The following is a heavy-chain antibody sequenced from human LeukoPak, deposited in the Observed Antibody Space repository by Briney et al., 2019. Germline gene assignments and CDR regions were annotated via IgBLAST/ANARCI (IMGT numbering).Heavy chain of an antibody. V-gene: IGHV3-13*01. Sequence: GGSLRLSCAASGFTFSSYDMHWVRQATGKGLEWVSAIGTAGDTYYPGSVKGRFTISRENAKNSLYLQMNSLRAGDTAVYYCARIGTDSSGREYFQHWGQGTLVTVSS. D-gene: IGHD6-19*01. CDR3: ARIGTDSSGREYFQH. CDR1: GFTFSSYD. J-gene: IGHJ1*01. CDR2: IGTAGDT.